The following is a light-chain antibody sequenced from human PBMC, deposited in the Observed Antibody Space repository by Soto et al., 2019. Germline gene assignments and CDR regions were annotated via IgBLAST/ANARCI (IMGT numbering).Light chain of an antibody. Sequence: EIVLTQSPGTLSLSPGERATLSCRASQSVSRSYLAWYQQKPGQAPRLLIYGASSRATGIPDRFSGSGSGTDFTLTISRLEPEDFAVYYCQYYGSPLTFGGGSKVDIK. CDR1: QSVSRSY. CDR2: GAS. J-gene: IGKJ4*01. V-gene: IGKV3-20*01. CDR3: QYYGSPLT.